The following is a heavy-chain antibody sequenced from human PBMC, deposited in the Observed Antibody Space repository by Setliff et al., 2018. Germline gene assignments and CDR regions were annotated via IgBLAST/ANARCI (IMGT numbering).Heavy chain of an antibody. Sequence: PSETLSLTCTVSGGSISSYYWSWIRQPPGKGLEWIGYIYTSGSTNYNPSLKSRVTISGDTSQNYFSLKLTSVTEADTAVYYCARGPPGYYYYMNVWGQGTTVTVSS. CDR1: GGSISSYY. J-gene: IGHJ6*03. CDR3: ARGPPGYYYYMNV. CDR2: IYTSGST. V-gene: IGHV4-4*08.